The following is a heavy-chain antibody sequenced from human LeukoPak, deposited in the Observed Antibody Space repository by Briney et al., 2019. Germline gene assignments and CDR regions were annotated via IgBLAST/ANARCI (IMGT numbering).Heavy chain of an antibody. V-gene: IGHV4-39*01. J-gene: IGHJ3*02. D-gene: IGHD5-12*01. CDR3: ARHSRSAYTGYENAFDI. CDR2: IYNSANT. Sequence: SETLPLTCTVSGDSIGSSSYCWDWIRQPPGKGLEWIGNIYNSANTHYNPSLKTRITMSVDTSKNQFSLKLNSVTAADTGIYYCARHSRSAYTGYENAFDIWGQGTMVTVSS. CDR1: GDSIGSSSYC.